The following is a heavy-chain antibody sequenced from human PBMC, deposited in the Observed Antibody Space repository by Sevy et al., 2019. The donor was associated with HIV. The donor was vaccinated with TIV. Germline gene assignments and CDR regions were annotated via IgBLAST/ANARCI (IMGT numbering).Heavy chain of an antibody. CDR2: IIPIFGTA. D-gene: IGHD6-13*01. CDR1: GGTFSSYA. J-gene: IGHJ6*02. CDR3: ARDRGRDHSSSWSYYYYGMDV. Sequence: ASVKVSCKASGGTFSSYAISWVRQAPGQGLEWMGGIIPIFGTANYAQKFQGRVTITADESTSTAYMELSSLRSEDTAVYYCARDRGRDHSSSWSYYYYGMDVWGQGTTVTVSS. V-gene: IGHV1-69*13.